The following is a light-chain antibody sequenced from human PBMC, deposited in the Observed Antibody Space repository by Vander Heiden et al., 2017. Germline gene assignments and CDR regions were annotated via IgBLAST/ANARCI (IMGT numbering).Light chain of an antibody. V-gene: IGKV4-1*01. Sequence: DIVMTQSPDSLAVSLGERATINCKSSRSVLYSSNNKNYLAWYQQKPGQPPKLLIYWASTRESGVPDRISGSGSGTDFTLTISSLQAEDVAVYYCQQDYSTPYTFGQGTKLEIK. J-gene: IGKJ2*01. CDR3: QQDYSTPYT. CDR2: WAS. CDR1: RSVLYSSNNKNY.